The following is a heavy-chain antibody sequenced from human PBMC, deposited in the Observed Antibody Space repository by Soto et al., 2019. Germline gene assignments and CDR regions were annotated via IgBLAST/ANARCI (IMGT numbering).Heavy chain of an antibody. CDR1: GFTFSSYD. D-gene: IGHD3-22*01. V-gene: IGHV3-13*04. Sequence: PGGSLRLSCAASGFTFSSYDMHWVRQATGKGLEWVSAIGTAGDTYYPGSAKGRFTISRENAKNSLYLQMNSLRAGDTAVYYCARDCRHVGTPGASSKSLLSWDRMAVWGQGPTVTVSS. CDR2: IGTAGDT. J-gene: IGHJ6*02. CDR3: ARDCRHVGTPGASSKSLLSWDRMAV.